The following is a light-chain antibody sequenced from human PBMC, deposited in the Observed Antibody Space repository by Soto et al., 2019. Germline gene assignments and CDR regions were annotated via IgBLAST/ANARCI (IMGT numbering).Light chain of an antibody. CDR3: SSYAGSSNV. J-gene: IGLJ1*01. CDR1: SSDIGTYDY. CDR2: EVI. Sequence: QSALTQPASVSGSPGQSITISCTGTSSDIGTYDYVSWYQQHPGKAPKLMIYEVINRPSGISNRFSGSKSGNTASLTISGLQAEDEADYYCSSYAGSSNVFGTGTKVTVL. V-gene: IGLV2-14*01.